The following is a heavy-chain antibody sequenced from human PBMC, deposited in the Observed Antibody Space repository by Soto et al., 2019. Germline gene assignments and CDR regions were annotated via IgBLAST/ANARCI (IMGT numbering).Heavy chain of an antibody. CDR3: ARGDDVDTAKLRPYDFDY. CDR2: ISSSSSYT. Sequence: QVQLVESGGGLVKPGGSLRLSCAASGFTFSDYYMSWIRQAPGKGLEWVSYISSSSSYTNYADSVKGRFTISRDNATNSLYLQTNSRRAEDTAVYYCARGDDVDTAKLRPYDFDYWGQGTLVTVSS. D-gene: IGHD5-18*01. J-gene: IGHJ4*02. CDR1: GFTFSDYY. V-gene: IGHV3-11*05.